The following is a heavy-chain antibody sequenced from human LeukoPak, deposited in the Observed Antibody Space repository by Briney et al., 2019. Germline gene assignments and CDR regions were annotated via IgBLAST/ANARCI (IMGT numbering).Heavy chain of an antibody. D-gene: IGHD2-15*01. V-gene: IGHV2-5*02. CDR1: GFSLSTSGVG. J-gene: IGHJ4*02. Sequence: SGPTLVNPTQTLTLTCTFSGFSLSTSGVGVGWIRQPPGKALEWLALIYWDDDKRYSPSLKSRLTITKDTSKNQVVLTMTNMDPVDTATYYCAHSRSPPLVVVADTGSSNYSDYWGQGTLVTVSS. CDR2: IYWDDDK. CDR3: AHSRSPPLVVVADTGSSNYSDY.